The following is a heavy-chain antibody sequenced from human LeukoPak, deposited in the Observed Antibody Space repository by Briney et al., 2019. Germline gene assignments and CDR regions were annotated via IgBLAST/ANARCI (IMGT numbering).Heavy chain of an antibody. D-gene: IGHD2-2*01. V-gene: IGHV3-74*01. Sequence: GGSLRLSCAASGFAFSSNWMHWVRQTPGKGLVWVSRINSGGSGTSYADSVEGRFTISRDNSKNTLYLQMNSLRADDTAVYYCARDLQRDCSTTTCYAFDYWGQGTLVTVSS. CDR3: ARDLQRDCSTTTCYAFDY. CDR2: INSGGSGT. J-gene: IGHJ4*02. CDR1: GFAFSSNW.